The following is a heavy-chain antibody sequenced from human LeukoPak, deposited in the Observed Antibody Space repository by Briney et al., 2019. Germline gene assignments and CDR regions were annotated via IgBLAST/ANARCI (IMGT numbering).Heavy chain of an antibody. D-gene: IGHD4-17*01. J-gene: IGHJ5*02. CDR3: ARQRGSSIGDYVSWFDP. CDR1: GGSISSYY. Sequence: PSETLSLTCTVSGGSISSYYWSWIRQPPGKGLEWIGYIYHSGSTNYNPSLKSRVTISVDTSKNQFSLKLSSVTAADTAVYYCARQRGSSIGDYVSWFDPWGQGTLVTVSS. CDR2: IYHSGST. V-gene: IGHV4-59*08.